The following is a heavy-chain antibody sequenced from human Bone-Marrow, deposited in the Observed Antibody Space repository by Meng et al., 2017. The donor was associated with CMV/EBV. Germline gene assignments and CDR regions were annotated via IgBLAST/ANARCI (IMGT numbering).Heavy chain of an antibody. D-gene: IGHD1-1*01. CDR3: AADRYDQDYYYYGMDV. V-gene: IGHV1-58*01. CDR2: IVVGSGNT. CDR1: GFTFTSSA. J-gene: IGHJ6*02. Sequence: SVKVFCKASGFTFTSSAVQWVRQARGQRLEWIGWIVVGSGNTNYAQKFQERVTTTRDMSTSTAYMELSSLRSEDTAVYYCAADRYDQDYYYYGMDVWGQGTTVTVSS.